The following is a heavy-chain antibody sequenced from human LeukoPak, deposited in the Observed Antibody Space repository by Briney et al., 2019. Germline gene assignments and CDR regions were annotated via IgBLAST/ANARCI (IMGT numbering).Heavy chain of an antibody. CDR2: ISSSSSTI. CDR3: AREGRQQLATNAFDI. CDR1: GFTLSSYS. J-gene: IGHJ3*02. Sequence: PGGSLRLSCAASGFTLSSYSMNWVRQAPGKGLEWVSYISSSSSTIYYADSVKGRFTISRDNAKNSLYLQMNSLRAEDTAVYYCAREGRQQLATNAFDIWGQGTMVTVSS. V-gene: IGHV3-48*01. D-gene: IGHD6-13*01.